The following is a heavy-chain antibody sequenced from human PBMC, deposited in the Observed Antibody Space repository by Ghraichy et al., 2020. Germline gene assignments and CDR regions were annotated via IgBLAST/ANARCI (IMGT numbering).Heavy chain of an antibody. Sequence: SETLSLTCTVSGGSISSNSWNWIRQPPGKGLEWIGYINNSGSTNYNPSLKSRVTISVDTSNQFSLKLTSVTAADTAVYYCARVIVVPAAMSDYYYHMDVWGKGTTVTVSS. D-gene: IGHD2-2*01. CDR2: INNSGST. J-gene: IGHJ6*03. CDR3: ARVIVVPAAMSDYYYHMDV. V-gene: IGHV4-59*01. CDR1: GGSISSNS.